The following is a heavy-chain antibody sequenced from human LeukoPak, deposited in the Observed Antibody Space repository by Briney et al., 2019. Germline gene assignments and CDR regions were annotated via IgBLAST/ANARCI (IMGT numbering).Heavy chain of an antibody. D-gene: IGHD3-3*01. V-gene: IGHV4-34*01. Sequence: SETLSLTCAVYGGSFSGYYWSWIRQPPGKGLEWIGEINHSGSTSYNPSLKSRVTISVDTSKNQFSLKLSSVTAADTAVYYCARGLGDDFWSGYYNGYYYMDVWGKGTTVTVSS. CDR1: GGSFSGYY. J-gene: IGHJ6*03. CDR3: ARGLGDDFWSGYYNGYYYMDV. CDR2: INHSGST.